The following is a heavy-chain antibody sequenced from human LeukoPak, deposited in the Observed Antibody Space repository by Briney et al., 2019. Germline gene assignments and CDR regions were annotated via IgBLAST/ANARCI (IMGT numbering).Heavy chain of an antibody. CDR1: GGSISNYF. V-gene: IGHV4-59*12. CDR2: IYFTGRT. J-gene: IGHJ6*03. Sequence: PSETLSLTCTVSGGSISNYFWSWIRQPPGKGLEWVGYIYFTGRTSYNPSLKSRVTTSIDTSENQSSLQLTSVTAADTAVYYSARAVASVGSLLGYYYYYMDVWGRGTTVTVSS. CDR3: ARAVASVGSLLGYYYYYMDV. D-gene: IGHD1-26*01.